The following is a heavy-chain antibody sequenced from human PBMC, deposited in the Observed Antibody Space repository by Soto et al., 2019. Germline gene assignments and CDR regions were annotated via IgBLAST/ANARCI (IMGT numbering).Heavy chain of an antibody. CDR3: ARGVGQYSGSYYYSDAFDI. Sequence: ASVKVSCKASGGTFISYAISWVRQAPGQGLEWMGGIIPIFGKANYPQKFQGRVTITADESTSTAYMELSSLRSEDTAVYYCARGVGQYSGSYYYSDAFDIWGQGTMVTVSS. J-gene: IGHJ3*02. CDR2: IIPIFGKA. V-gene: IGHV1-69*13. D-gene: IGHD1-26*01. CDR1: GGTFISYA.